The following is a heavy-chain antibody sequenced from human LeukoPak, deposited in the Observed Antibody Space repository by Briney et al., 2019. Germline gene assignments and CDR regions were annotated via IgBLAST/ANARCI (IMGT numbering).Heavy chain of an antibody. CDR2: INHSGST. V-gene: IGHV4-34*01. CDR1: GGSFSGYY. D-gene: IGHD3-10*01. Sequence: SETLSLTCVVYGGSFSGYYWSWIRQPPGKGLEWIGEINHSGSTNYNPPLKSRVTISVDTSKNQFSLKLSSVTAADTAVYYCARGRPYYGSGSYYNVRWFDPWGQGTLVTVSS. CDR3: ARGRPYYGSGSYYNVRWFDP. J-gene: IGHJ5*02.